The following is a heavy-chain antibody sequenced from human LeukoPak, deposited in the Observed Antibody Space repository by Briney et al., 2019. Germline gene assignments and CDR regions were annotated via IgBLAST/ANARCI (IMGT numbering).Heavy chain of an antibody. CDR1: GFTFSSYS. CDR3: ARPYGDYDFDY. D-gene: IGHD4-17*01. J-gene: IGHJ4*02. CDR2: ISSRSSYI. V-gene: IGHV3-21*01. Sequence: GGSLRLSCAASGFTFSSYSMNWVRQAPGKGLEWVSSISSRSSYIYYADSVKGRFTISRENAKNSLYLQMNSLRAEDTAVYYCARPYGDYDFDYWGQGTLVTVSS.